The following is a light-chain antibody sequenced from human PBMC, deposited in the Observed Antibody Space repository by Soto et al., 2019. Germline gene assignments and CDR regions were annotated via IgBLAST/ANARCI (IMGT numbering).Light chain of an antibody. Sequence: EIVMTQSPATLSVSPGERATLSCRASQSVSSNLAWYQQKPGQAPRLLIYGASTRATGIPARFSGSGSGTEFTPTISSLQSEDFAVYYCQQYNNWPPYTFGQGTKVHIK. J-gene: IGKJ2*01. CDR1: QSVSSN. CDR2: GAS. V-gene: IGKV3-15*01. CDR3: QQYNNWPPYT.